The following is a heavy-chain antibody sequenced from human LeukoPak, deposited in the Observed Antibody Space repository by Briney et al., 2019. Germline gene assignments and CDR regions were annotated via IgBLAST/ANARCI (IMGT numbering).Heavy chain of an antibody. J-gene: IGHJ3*02. CDR2: ISAYNGNT. CDR3: AVLLGGNVPFDI. D-gene: IGHD4-23*01. CDR1: GYTFTSHG. Sequence: ASVKVSCKASGYTFTSHGISWVRQAPGQGLEWMGWISAYNGNTNYAQNLQGRVTMTTDTSTSTAYMELTSLRSDDTAVYYCAVLLGGNVPFDIWGQGTMVTVSS. V-gene: IGHV1-18*01.